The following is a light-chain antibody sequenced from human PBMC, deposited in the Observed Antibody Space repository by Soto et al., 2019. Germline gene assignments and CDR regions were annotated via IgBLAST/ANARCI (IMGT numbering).Light chain of an antibody. J-gene: IGLJ3*02. CDR1: SSNIGSNT. CDR3: AAWDASLNGQV. Sequence: QSVLTQPPSASGTPGQRVTISCSGSSSNIGSNTVNWYQQLPGTAPKLLIYSNNQRHSGVPDRFSGSKSVTSASLAISGLQSEDEADYYCAAWDASLNGQVLGGGTKLTVL. V-gene: IGLV1-44*01. CDR2: SNN.